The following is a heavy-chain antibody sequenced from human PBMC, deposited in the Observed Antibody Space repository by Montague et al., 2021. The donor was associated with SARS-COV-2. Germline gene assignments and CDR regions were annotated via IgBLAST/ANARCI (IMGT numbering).Heavy chain of an antibody. CDR3: ARVRSHWCDGFDV. V-gene: IGHV3-11*01. CDR2: ISSGGTAM. D-gene: IGHD2-8*02. CDR1: GFTFSDYY. Sequence: SLRLSCAASGFTFSDYYMSWFRQAPGKGLEWLSSISSGGTAMYYADSVRGRLTISRDNAENSLYLQVNNLRGEDTGVYYCARVRSHWCDGFDVWGQGTLVTVSS. J-gene: IGHJ3*01.